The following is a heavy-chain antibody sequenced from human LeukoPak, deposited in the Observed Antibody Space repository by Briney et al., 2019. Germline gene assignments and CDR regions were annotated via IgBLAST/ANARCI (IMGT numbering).Heavy chain of an antibody. Sequence: PGGSLRLSCAASGFTFSSYSTNWVRQAPGKGLEWVSYISSSSSTIYYADSVKGRFTISRDNAKNSLYLQMNSLRAEDTAVCYCARDPVEMATINFDYWGQGTLVTVSS. CDR1: GFTFSSYS. V-gene: IGHV3-48*01. J-gene: IGHJ4*02. CDR3: ARDPVEMATINFDY. D-gene: IGHD5-12*01. CDR2: ISSSSSTI.